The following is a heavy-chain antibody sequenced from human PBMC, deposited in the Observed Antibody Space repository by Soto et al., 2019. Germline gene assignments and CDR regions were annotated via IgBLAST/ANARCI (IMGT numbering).Heavy chain of an antibody. CDR3: ARFDGYSSSWSFDY. CDR1: GFTFGRYW. CDR2: IKQDGSET. D-gene: IGHD6-13*01. J-gene: IGHJ4*02. Sequence: EVQLVESGGGLVQPGGSLRLSVAASGFTFGRYWMSWVRQAPGKGLGWVANIKQDGSETYYVDSVEGRFTISRDNAKNSLYLQMNSLRAEDTAVYYCARFDGYSSSWSFDYWGQGTLVTVSS. V-gene: IGHV3-7*01.